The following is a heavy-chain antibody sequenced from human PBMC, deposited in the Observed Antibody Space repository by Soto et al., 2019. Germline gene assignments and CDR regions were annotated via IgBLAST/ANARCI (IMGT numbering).Heavy chain of an antibody. V-gene: IGHV4-39*01. CDR3: RKILVPTTKNTDSDS. CDR2: IDYNGVT. D-gene: IGHD1-26*01. CDR1: GGSVSSNDYY. Sequence: PSETLSLTCSVSGGSVSSNDYYWGWIRQPPAEGLEWIGNIDYNGVTSYNPSLKTRLTISRDTSKNQFSLRLTSVTAAHTALYSCRKILVPTTKNTDSDSRDTGIMGTVSS. J-gene: IGHJ4*02.